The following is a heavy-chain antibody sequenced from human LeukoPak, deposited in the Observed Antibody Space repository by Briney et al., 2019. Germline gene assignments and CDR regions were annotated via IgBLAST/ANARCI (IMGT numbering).Heavy chain of an antibody. CDR3: AKDTSSGLDY. J-gene: IGHJ4*02. V-gene: IGHV3-9*01. Sequence: PGGSLRLSCAASGFTFDDYAMHWVRQAPGKGLEWVSGISWNSGSIGYADSVKGRFTISRDNAKSSLYLQMNSLRAEDTALYYCAKDTSSGLDYWGQGTLVTVSS. CDR2: ISWNSGSI. D-gene: IGHD6-19*01. CDR1: GFTFDDYA.